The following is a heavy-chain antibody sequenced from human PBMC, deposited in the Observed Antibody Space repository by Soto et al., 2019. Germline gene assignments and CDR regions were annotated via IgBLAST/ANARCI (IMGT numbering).Heavy chain of an antibody. Sequence: GASVKVCCKASGYTFTSHGISGVRQAPGQGLEWMGWMSSYNGNTNYAQKLQGRVTMTTDTSTSTAYMELGSLRSDDTAVYFCARETIAVAGSRGGFDYWGQGTLVTVSS. CDR3: ARETIAVAGSRGGFDY. CDR2: MSSYNGNT. J-gene: IGHJ4*02. D-gene: IGHD6-19*01. V-gene: IGHV1-18*04. CDR1: GYTFTSHG.